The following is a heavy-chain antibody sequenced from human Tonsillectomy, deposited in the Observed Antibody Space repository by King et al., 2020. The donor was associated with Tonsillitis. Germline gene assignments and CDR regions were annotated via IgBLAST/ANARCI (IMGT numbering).Heavy chain of an antibody. CDR2: ISSTSKYI. Sequence: QLVQSGGGLVKPGGSLRLSCTASGFSFSSYAMNWVRQAPGKGLEWVSSISSTSKYIFYADPVKGRFTISRDNAKNSLFLQMRGLRAGDTAVYYCARDVLGGFDYWGQGTLVPVSS. V-gene: IGHV3-21*01. CDR1: GFSFSSYA. CDR3: ARDVLGGFDY. J-gene: IGHJ4*02. D-gene: IGHD3-16*01.